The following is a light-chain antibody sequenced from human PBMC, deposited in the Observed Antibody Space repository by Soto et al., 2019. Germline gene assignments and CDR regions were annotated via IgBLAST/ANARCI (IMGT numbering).Light chain of an antibody. CDR2: DAS. CDR1: QSISSY. Sequence: DIQVTQSPSSLSASVGDRVTITCRASQSISSYLNWYQQKPGKAPKLLIYDASSLESGVPSRFSGSGSGTEFTLTISSLEPEDFAVYYCQHRNNRPFSFGPGTKVD. J-gene: IGKJ3*01. CDR3: QHRNNRPFS. V-gene: IGKV1-39*01.